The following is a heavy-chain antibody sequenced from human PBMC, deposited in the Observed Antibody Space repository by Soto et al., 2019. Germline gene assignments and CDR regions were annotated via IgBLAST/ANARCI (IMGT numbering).Heavy chain of an antibody. D-gene: IGHD2-8*01. CDR3: TTSTRVYAIGDPFDY. J-gene: IGHJ4*02. CDR2: IKSKTDGGTT. V-gene: IGHV3-15*01. CDR1: GFTFSNAW. Sequence: EVQLVESGGGLVKPGGSLRLSCAASGFTFSNAWMSWVRQAPGKGLEWVGRIKSKTDGGTTDYAAPVKGRFTISRDDSKNTLYLQMNRLKTDDTAVYYCTTSTRVYAIGDPFDYRGQGTLVTVSS.